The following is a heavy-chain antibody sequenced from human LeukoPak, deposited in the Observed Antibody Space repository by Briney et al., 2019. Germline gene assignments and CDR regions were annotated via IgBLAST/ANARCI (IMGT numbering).Heavy chain of an antibody. D-gene: IGHD7-27*01. J-gene: IGHJ4*02. CDR2: ISWNSGSI. CDR1: GFTFDDYA. CDR3: ARDLTGERGQGDY. V-gene: IGHV3-9*01. Sequence: QPGGSLRLSCAASGFTFDDYAMHWVRQAPGKGLEWVSGISWNSGSIGYADSVKGRFTISRDNAKNSLYLQMNSLRAEDTTVYYCARDLTGERGQGDYWGQGTLVTVSS.